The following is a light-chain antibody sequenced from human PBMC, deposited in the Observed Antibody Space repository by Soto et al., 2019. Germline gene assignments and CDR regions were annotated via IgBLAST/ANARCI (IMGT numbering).Light chain of an antibody. CDR2: GAS. CDR1: QSVSGN. V-gene: IGKV3-15*01. Sequence: EIVMTQSPVTLSVSPGERATLSCRASQSVSGNLAWYQQKPGQAPRLLIYGASTRATGIPARFSGSGSGTYFTLTTSGLQSEDFAVYYCQQYNKWPITFVGGTKDEIK. J-gene: IGKJ4*01. CDR3: QQYNKWPIT.